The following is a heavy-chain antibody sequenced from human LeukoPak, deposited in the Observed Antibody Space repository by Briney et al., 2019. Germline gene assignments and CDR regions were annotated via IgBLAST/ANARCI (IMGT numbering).Heavy chain of an antibody. Sequence: GGSLRLSCAASGFTFSSYSMNWVRQAPGKGLEWVSSISSSSSYIYYADSVKGRFTISRDNAKNSLYLQMNSLRAEDTAVYYCARDQRRCSSTSCYYFDYWGQGTLVTVSS. CDR1: GFTFSSYS. V-gene: IGHV3-21*01. CDR3: ARDQRRCSSTSCYYFDY. CDR2: ISSSSSYI. D-gene: IGHD2-2*01. J-gene: IGHJ4*02.